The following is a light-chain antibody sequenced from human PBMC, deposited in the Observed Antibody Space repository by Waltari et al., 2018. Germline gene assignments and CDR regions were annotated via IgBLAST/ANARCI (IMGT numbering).Light chain of an antibody. CDR3: CSYAGSSTPVV. J-gene: IGLJ2*01. CDR1: SSDVGSYNL. V-gene: IGLV2-23*01. Sequence: QSALTQPASVSGSPGQSITISCTGTSSDVGSYNLVSWYQQHPGKAPKLMLYEGSKRPSGVSNRFSGSKSGNTASLTISGLQAEGEADYYCCSYAGSSTPVVFGGGTKLTVL. CDR2: EGS.